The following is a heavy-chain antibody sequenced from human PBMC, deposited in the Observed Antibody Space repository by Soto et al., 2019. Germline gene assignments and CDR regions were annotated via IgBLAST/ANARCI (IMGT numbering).Heavy chain of an antibody. CDR2: INPNSGGT. CDR1: GYTFTGYY. Sequence: QVQLVQSGAEVKKPGASVKVSCKASGYTFTGYYMHWVRQAPGQGLEWMGWINPNSGGTNYAQKVQGRVTMTRDTSISTAYMELSRLRSDDTAVYYCARTCSGGSCYSPYGMDVWGQGTTVTVSS. J-gene: IGHJ6*02. V-gene: IGHV1-2*02. CDR3: ARTCSGGSCYSPYGMDV. D-gene: IGHD2-15*01.